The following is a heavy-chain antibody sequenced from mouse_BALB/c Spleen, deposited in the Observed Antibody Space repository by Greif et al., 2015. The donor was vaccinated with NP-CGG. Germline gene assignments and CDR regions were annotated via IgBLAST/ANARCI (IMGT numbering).Heavy chain of an antibody. V-gene: IGHV1-4*01. CDR1: GYTFTSYT. D-gene: IGHD1-1*01. Sequence: ESGAELAGPGASVKMSCKASGYTFTSYTMHWVKQRPGQGLEWIGYINPSSGYTNYNQKFKDKATLTADKSSSTAYMQLSSLTSEDSAVYYCARYYGSSYAMDYWGQGTSVTVSS. CDR3: ARYYGSSYAMDY. CDR2: INPSSGYT. J-gene: IGHJ4*01.